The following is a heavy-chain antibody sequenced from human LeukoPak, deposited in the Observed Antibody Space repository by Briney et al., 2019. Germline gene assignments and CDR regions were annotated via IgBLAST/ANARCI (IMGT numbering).Heavy chain of an antibody. CDR3: ARGGHYNGADF. J-gene: IGHJ4*02. Sequence: SETLSLTCAVYGGSFSGYYWSWIRQAPGKGLEWIGEINHSGSTNYNPSLKSRVTISVDTSKNQFSLRLNSVTAADTAVYYCARGGHYNGADFWGQGTLVTVSS. CDR2: INHSGST. D-gene: IGHD2-8*01. CDR1: GGSFSGYY. V-gene: IGHV4-34*01.